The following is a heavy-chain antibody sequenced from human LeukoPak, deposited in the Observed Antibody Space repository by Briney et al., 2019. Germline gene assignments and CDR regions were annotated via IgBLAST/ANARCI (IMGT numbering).Heavy chain of an antibody. J-gene: IGHJ4*02. V-gene: IGHV4-34*01. CDR3: ARTRRAYYYDSSGYMKLPFDY. CDR1: GGSFSGYY. D-gene: IGHD3-22*01. CDR2: INHSGST. Sequence: PSETLSLTCAVYGGSFSGYYWSWIRQPPGKGLEWIGEINHSGSTNYNPSLKSRVTISVDTSKNQFSLKLSSVTAADTAVYYCARTRRAYYYDSSGYMKLPFDYWGQGTLVTVSS.